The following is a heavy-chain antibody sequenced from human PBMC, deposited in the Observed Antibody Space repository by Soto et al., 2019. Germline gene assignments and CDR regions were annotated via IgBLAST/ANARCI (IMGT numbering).Heavy chain of an antibody. CDR2: IWYDGTQK. J-gene: IGHJ4*02. D-gene: IGHD4-17*01. CDR3: ARAGGTTVTGLWHFDS. V-gene: IGHV3-33*01. Sequence: QVQLEESGGGVVQPGRSLRLSCEASGFTFNTYSMHWVRQPPGKGLEWLAAIWYDGTQKYYADSVKGRFIISRDNFKKPLYLEMNSLRAEDTAVYYCARAGGTTVTGLWHFDSWGQGTLVTVSS. CDR1: GFTFNTYS.